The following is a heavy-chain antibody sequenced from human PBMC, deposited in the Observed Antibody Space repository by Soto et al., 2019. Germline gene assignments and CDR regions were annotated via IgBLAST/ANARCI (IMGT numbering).Heavy chain of an antibody. D-gene: IGHD3-16*01. J-gene: IGHJ4*02. Sequence: SGPTLLNPTQILTLTCTFSPYPLRTSGVGVGWIRQPPGKALEWLALIYWNDDKRYSPSLKSRLTITKDTSKNQVVLTMTNMDPVDTVTYYCARALGSWGAYYFDYWGQGTLVTVSS. CDR3: ARALGSWGAYYFDY. CDR1: PYPLRTSGVG. CDR2: IYWNDDK. V-gene: IGHV2-5*01.